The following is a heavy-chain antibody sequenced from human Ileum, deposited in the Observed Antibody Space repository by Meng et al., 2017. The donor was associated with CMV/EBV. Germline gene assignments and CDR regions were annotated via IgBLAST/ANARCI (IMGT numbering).Heavy chain of an antibody. CDR3: AREEVRLSYFDY. J-gene: IGHJ4*02. D-gene: IGHD2-21*01. Sequence: SVKVSCKAFGDTFSSYAISWVRQAPGQGLEWMGGIIPICGTANYAQKFQGRVTITTDESTSTAYMELSSLRSEDTAVYYCAREEVRLSYFDYWGQGTLVTVSS. CDR1: GDTFSSYA. V-gene: IGHV1-69*05. CDR2: IIPICGTA.